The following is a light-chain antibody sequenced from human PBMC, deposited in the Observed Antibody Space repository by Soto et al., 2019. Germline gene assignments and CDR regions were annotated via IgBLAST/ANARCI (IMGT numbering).Light chain of an antibody. J-gene: IGKJ1*01. CDR3: QKYNSAPWT. Sequence: DTQITQSPSSLSTSVGDRVTITCRASQGISNYLAWYQQKPGKVPKLLIYAASTLQSGVPSRFSGSGSGTDFTLTISSLQPEDVATYYCQKYNSAPWTFGQGTKVDIK. V-gene: IGKV1-27*01. CDR1: QGISNY. CDR2: AAS.